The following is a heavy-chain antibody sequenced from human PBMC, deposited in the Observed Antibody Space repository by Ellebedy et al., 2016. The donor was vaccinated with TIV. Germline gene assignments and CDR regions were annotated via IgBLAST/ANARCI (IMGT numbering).Heavy chain of an antibody. D-gene: IGHD6-13*01. CDR1: GGSISSRSYY. Sequence: MPGGSLRLSCTVSGGSISSRSYYWGWIRQPPGKGLEWIGSIYYSGSTYYNPSLKSRVTISVDTSKNQFSRKLSSVTAADTAVYYCARHPDSSNWYMVWWFDPWGQGTLVTVSS. J-gene: IGHJ5*02. CDR2: IYYSGST. CDR3: ARHPDSSNWYMVWWFDP. V-gene: IGHV4-39*01.